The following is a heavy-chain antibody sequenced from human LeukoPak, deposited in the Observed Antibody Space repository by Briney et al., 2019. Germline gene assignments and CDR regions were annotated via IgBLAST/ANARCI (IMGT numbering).Heavy chain of an antibody. CDR1: NGSINSGGFY. Sequence: PSQTLSLTCSVSNGSINSGGFYWSWVRQHPGKGLEWIGYIYYSGTTYYNPSLKSRLIMLVDTCKNQFSLKLSSVTAADTAVYYCARDEDGYNSLEYWGQGTLVTVSS. CDR3: ARDEDGYNSLEY. CDR2: IYYSGTT. D-gene: IGHD5-24*01. V-gene: IGHV4-31*03. J-gene: IGHJ4*02.